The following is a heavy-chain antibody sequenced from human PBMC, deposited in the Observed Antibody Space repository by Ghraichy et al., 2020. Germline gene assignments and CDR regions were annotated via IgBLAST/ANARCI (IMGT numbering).Heavy chain of an antibody. Sequence: GGSLGLSCAASGFTFSSYAMSWVRQAPGKGLEWVSGLSNSGGSTYYADSVKGRFTISRDNSKNTLFLQMNSLRGEDTAIYYCAKCNVGGRPYYFDYWGQGTLVTVSS. D-gene: IGHD3-16*01. CDR1: GFTFSSYA. J-gene: IGHJ4*02. CDR3: AKCNVGGRPYYFDY. CDR2: LSNSGGST. V-gene: IGHV3-23*01.